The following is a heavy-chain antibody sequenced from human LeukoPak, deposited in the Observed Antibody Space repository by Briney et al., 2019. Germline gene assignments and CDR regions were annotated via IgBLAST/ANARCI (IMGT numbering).Heavy chain of an antibody. V-gene: IGHV3-9*01. CDR1: GLTFYDYA. CDR2: ITWNSGSI. Sequence: PGGSLRLSCAASGLTFYDYAMHWVRQAPGKGLEWVSGITWNSGSIAYADSVKGRFTISRDNAQNSPYLQVNSLRSEDTALYYCAAGAGITRYWGQGTLVTVSS. J-gene: IGHJ4*02. D-gene: IGHD1-14*01. CDR3: AAGAGITRY.